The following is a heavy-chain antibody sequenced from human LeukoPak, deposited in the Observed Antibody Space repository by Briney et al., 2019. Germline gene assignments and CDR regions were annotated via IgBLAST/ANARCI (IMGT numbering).Heavy chain of an antibody. CDR3: ARGPIIDIAIVPAADEYYYMDV. CDR1: GYTFTSYG. D-gene: IGHD2-2*01. Sequence: ASVRVSCKASGYTFTSYGITWVRQAPGQGLGWMGWISAYNGNTNYAQKPQGRVTMTTDTSTSTAYMELRSLRSDDTAVYYCARGPIIDIAIVPAADEYYYMDVWGKGTTVTVSS. CDR2: ISAYNGNT. J-gene: IGHJ6*03. V-gene: IGHV1-18*01.